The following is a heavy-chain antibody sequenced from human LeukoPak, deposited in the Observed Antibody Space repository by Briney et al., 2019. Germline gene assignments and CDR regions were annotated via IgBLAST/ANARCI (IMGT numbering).Heavy chain of an antibody. CDR1: GFTLRSYG. CDR2: ISYDGSNK. CDR3: ANMEWELPSDY. V-gene: IGHV3-30*18. Sequence: PGGSLRLSCAASGFTLRSYGMHWVRQAPGKGLEWVAVISYDGSNKYYADSVKGRFTISRDSSKNTLYLQMNSLRADDTAVYYCANMEWELPSDYWGQGTLVTVSS. D-gene: IGHD1-26*01. J-gene: IGHJ4*02.